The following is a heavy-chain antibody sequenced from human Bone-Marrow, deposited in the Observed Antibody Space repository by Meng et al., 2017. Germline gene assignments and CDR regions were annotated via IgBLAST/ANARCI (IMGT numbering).Heavy chain of an antibody. J-gene: IGHJ4*02. CDR1: GCSISSGGYY. V-gene: IGHV4-31*01. Sequence: VQLEESGPGLVKPSPTLSLTCTVSGCSISSGGYYWSWIRQHPGKGLEWIGYIYDSGSTYDNPSLKSLVTISVDTSKNQFSLKLSSVTAADTAVYYCARWAPSSRTFDYWGQGTLVTGSS. CDR3: ARWAPSSRTFDY. D-gene: IGHD6-13*01. CDR2: IYDSGST.